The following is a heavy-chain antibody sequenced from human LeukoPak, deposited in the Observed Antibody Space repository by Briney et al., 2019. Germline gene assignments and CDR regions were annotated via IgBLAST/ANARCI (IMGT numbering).Heavy chain of an antibody. V-gene: IGHV4-61*02. D-gene: IGHD3-22*01. Sequence: SQTLSLTCTVSGDSISSGDYYWSWIRQPAGKGVEWIGRIYTSGSTNYNPSLKSRVTISGDTSKNQFSLRLSSVTAADTAVYYCARASYSYDINGWVPFDYWGQGTLVTVSS. CDR3: ARASYSYDINGWVPFDY. CDR1: GDSISSGDYY. J-gene: IGHJ4*02. CDR2: IYTSGST.